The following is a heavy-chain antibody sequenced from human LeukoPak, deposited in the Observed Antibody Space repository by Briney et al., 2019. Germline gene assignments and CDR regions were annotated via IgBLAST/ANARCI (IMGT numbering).Heavy chain of an antibody. J-gene: IGHJ4*02. CDR2: IYYSGST. CDR1: GGSISTYL. V-gene: IGHV4-59*13. CDR3: ARARYGSGSYAFDY. D-gene: IGHD3-10*01. Sequence: SETLSLTCTVSGGSISTYLWNWIRQPPGKGLEGIGYIYYSGSTNYNPSLKSRVTISVDTSKNQFSLKLTSVTAADTAVYYCARARYGSGSYAFDYWGQGTLLTVSS.